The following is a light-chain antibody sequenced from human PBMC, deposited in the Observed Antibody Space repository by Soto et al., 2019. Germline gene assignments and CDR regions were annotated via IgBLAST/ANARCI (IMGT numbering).Light chain of an antibody. CDR2: LTF. V-gene: IGKV2-28*01. CDR1: QSLLYSNGYTY. J-gene: IGKJ2*02. Sequence: DIVMTQSPLSLPVTPGEPASISCRSSQSLLYSNGYTYLDWYLQKPGQSPQLLIYLTFNRSSGVPDRFCGSGSGTDFTLKISRVEAEDVGVYYCMQALQTPRTFGQGTKLEIK. CDR3: MQALQTPRT.